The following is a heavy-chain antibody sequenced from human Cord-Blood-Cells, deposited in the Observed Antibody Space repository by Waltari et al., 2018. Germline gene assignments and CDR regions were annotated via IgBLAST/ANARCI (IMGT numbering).Heavy chain of an antibody. CDR3: ARERLGTNYAFDI. CDR2: INHSGST. J-gene: IGHJ3*02. Sequence: QVQLQQWGAGLLKPSETLSLTCAVYGGSFSGSYWTWTRQPPGKGLEWIGEINHSGSTNYNPSLKSRVTISVDTSKNQFSLKLSSVTAADTAVYYCARERLGTNYAFDIWGQGTMVTVSS. D-gene: IGHD7-27*01. CDR1: GGSFSGSY. V-gene: IGHV4-34*01.